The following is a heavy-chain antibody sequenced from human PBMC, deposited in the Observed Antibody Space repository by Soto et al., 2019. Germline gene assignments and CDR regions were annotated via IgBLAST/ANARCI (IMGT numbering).Heavy chain of an antibody. CDR2: IYYSGAT. J-gene: IGHJ1*01. CDR3: ARYYDTSNRPYFHH. Sequence: LSLTCAVSGGSISSTTYYWAWIRQPPGKGLEWVATIYYSGATYYNPSLKSRLTISIDTSKNQFSLRLSSVTAADTAMYYCARYYDTSNRPYFHHWGQGTRVTVSS. D-gene: IGHD3-22*01. V-gene: IGHV4-39*01. CDR1: GGSISSTTYY.